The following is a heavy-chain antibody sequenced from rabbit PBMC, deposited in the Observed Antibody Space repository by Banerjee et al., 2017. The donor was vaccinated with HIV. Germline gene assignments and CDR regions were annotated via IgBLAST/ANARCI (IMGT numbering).Heavy chain of an antibody. CDR2: IDFGIGRT. J-gene: IGHJ4*01. CDR3: ARGYTNGFVL. CDR1: GFDFNTYY. V-gene: IGHV1S7*01. Sequence: QSLVESGGGLVQPGGSLKLSCKASGFDFNTYYMSWVRQAPGKGLEWIGTIDFGIGRTYYASWAKSRFTISSDNAQNTVDLQVNSLTAADTATYFCARGYTNGFVLWGPGTLVTVS. D-gene: IGHD4-1*01.